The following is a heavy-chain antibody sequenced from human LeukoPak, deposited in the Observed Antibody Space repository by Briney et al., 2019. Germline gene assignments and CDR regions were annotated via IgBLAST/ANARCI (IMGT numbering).Heavy chain of an antibody. CDR1: GFTFSGSA. Sequence: GGSLRLPCAASGFTFSGSAMHWVRQASGKGLEWVGRIRSKANSYATAYAASVKGRFTISRDDSKNTAYLQMNSLKTEDTAVYYCISLPSSTVRRDYWGQGTLVTVSS. CDR3: ISLPSSTVRRDY. D-gene: IGHD4-17*01. J-gene: IGHJ4*02. CDR2: IRSKANSYAT. V-gene: IGHV3-73*01.